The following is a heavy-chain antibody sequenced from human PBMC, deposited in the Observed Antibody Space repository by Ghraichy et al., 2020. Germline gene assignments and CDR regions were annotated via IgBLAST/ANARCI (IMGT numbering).Heavy chain of an antibody. V-gene: IGHV3-23*01. CDR2: IGGSGGTT. CDR3: AKNKGSGWMYYFDY. Sequence: GGSLRLSCVASGFTFSSTAVSWVRQAPGRGLQWVSAIGGSGGTTYYADSVKGRFTISRENSKNTLYLQMNSLRAEDTAVYYCAKNKGSGWMYYFDYWGQGTLVTVSS. J-gene: IGHJ4*02. D-gene: IGHD6-19*01. CDR1: GFTFSSTA.